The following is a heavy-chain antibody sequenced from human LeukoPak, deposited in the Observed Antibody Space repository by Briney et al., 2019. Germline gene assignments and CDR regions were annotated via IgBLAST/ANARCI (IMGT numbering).Heavy chain of an antibody. CDR3: AKDFLWGSGHYFDY. CDR2: ISGCGGST. J-gene: IGHJ4*02. Sequence: QPGGSLRLSCAASGFTFASYAMSWVRQAPGKGLEWVSSISGCGGSTYYADSVKGRFTISRDNSKNTLYVQMNSLRAEDTAVYYCAKDFLWGSGHYFDYWGQGALVTVSS. D-gene: IGHD7-27*01. V-gene: IGHV3-23*01. CDR1: GFTFASYA.